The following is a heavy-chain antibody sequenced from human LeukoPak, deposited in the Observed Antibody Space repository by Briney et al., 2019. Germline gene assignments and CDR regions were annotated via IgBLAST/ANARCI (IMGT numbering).Heavy chain of an antibody. D-gene: IGHD2-2*03. Sequence: SETLSLTCTVSGGSISSYYWSWIRQPPGKGLEWIGYIYCSGSTNYNPSLKSRVTISVDTSKNQFSLKLSSVTAADTAVYYCARDLSGYCSSTSCYYGMDVWGKGTTVTVSS. CDR2: IYCSGST. J-gene: IGHJ6*04. V-gene: IGHV4-59*01. CDR3: ARDLSGYCSSTSCYYGMDV. CDR1: GGSISSYY.